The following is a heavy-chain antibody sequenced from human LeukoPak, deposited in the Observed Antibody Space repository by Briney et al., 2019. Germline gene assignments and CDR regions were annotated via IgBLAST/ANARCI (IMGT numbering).Heavy chain of an antibody. D-gene: IGHD6-13*01. CDR3: ARAGIAAAGSLYNWFDP. CDR2: IIPIFGTA. Sequence: GASVKVSCKASGGTFSSYAISWVRQAPGQGLEWMGGIIPIFGTANYAQKFQGRVTITADESTSTAYMELSSLRSEDTAVYYCARAGIAAAGSLYNWFDPWGQGTLVTVSS. J-gene: IGHJ5*02. V-gene: IGHV1-69*13. CDR1: GGTFSSYA.